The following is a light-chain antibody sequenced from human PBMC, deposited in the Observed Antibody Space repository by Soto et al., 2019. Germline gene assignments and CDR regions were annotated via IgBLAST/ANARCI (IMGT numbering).Light chain of an antibody. V-gene: IGLV2-23*01. J-gene: IGLJ2*01. CDR3: CSYAGSSTV. Sequence: QSALTQPASVSGSPGQSITISCTGTSSDVGSYKLVSWYQQHPGKAPKLMIYEGSKPPSGVSNRFSGSKSGNTAFLTIFGLQAEGGGEYYCCSYAGSSTVFGGWTKVTVL. CDR1: SSDVGSYKL. CDR2: EGS.